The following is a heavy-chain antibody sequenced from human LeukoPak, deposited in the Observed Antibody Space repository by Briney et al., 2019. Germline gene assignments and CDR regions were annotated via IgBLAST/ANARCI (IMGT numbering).Heavy chain of an antibody. CDR1: GYNFPAYF. V-gene: IGHV1-2*06. CDR2: INPNGGDT. Sequence: ASVTVSCTAAGYNFPAYFMHWVRQAPGQGLEWMGRINPNGGDTNYAQKFQGRVTMASDTSISTAYMELNSLISDDTAVYYCVRVGFTTSWSNFDYWGQGTLVTVSS. J-gene: IGHJ4*02. CDR3: VRVGFTTSWSNFDY. D-gene: IGHD2-2*01.